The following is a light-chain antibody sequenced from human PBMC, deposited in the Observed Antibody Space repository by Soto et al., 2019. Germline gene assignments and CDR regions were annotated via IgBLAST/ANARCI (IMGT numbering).Light chain of an antibody. V-gene: IGLV1-44*01. CDR1: SSNIGVNT. Sequence: QLVLTQPPSASGTPGQRVTISCSGSSSNIGVNTVNWYQQLPGAAPKLLIYYNNQRSSGVPDRFSGSKSGTSASLVISGLQSEDEADYYCATWDDSLHGHVFGTGTKLTVL. J-gene: IGLJ1*01. CDR3: ATWDDSLHGHV. CDR2: YNN.